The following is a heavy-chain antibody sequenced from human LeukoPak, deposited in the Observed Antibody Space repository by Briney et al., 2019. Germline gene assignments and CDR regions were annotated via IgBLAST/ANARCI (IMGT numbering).Heavy chain of an antibody. J-gene: IGHJ6*02. CDR2: IIPILGIA. CDR1: GGTFSSYA. D-gene: IGHD2/OR15-2a*01. V-gene: IGHV1-69*04. Sequence: SVTVSCKASGGTFSSYAISWVRQAPGQGLEWMGRIIPILGIANYAQKFQGRVTITADKSTSTAYMELSSLRSEDTAVYYCARELGNPPYYYYGMDVWGQGTTVTVS. CDR3: ARELGNPPYYYYGMDV.